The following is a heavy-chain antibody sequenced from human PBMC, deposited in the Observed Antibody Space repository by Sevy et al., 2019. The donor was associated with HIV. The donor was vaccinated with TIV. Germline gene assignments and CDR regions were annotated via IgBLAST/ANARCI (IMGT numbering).Heavy chain of an antibody. J-gene: IGHJ4*02. D-gene: IGHD1-26*01. CDR2: IKQDGSEK. Sequence: GGSLRLSCAASGFTFSSYWMSWVRQAPGKGLEWVANIKQDGSEKYYVDSVKGRFTISRDNAKNSLYLQMNSLRAEDTAVYYCARDPHEIMLSGSYYLYWGQGTRVTVSS. V-gene: IGHV3-7*01. CDR1: GFTFSSYW. CDR3: ARDPHEIMLSGSYYLY.